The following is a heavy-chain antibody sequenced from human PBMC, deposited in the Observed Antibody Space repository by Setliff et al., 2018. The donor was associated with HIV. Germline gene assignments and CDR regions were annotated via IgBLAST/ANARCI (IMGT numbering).Heavy chain of an antibody. CDR3: ARGVPAVTGYHFDY. J-gene: IGHJ4*02. Sequence: GGSLRLSCAASGFTFSNSWMTWVRQAPGKGLEWVGFIRGKAYGETADFAASLKGRFTISRDDSKSIAYLQMNSLKTEDTAVYYCARGVPAVTGYHFDYWGQGTLVTVSS. V-gene: IGHV3-49*04. CDR2: IRGKAYGETA. D-gene: IGHD6-19*01. CDR1: GFTFSNSW.